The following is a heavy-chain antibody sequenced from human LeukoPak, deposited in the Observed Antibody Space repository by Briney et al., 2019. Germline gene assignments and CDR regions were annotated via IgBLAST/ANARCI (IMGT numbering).Heavy chain of an antibody. CDR3: AREFVPYGWFDY. CDR1: GFTFSSYG. J-gene: IGHJ4*02. Sequence: GGSLRLSCAASGFTFSSYGMSWVRQAPGKGLEWVSGISGSGSSTYYADSVKGRFTVSRDNSKNTLYLQMNSLRAEDTAVYYCAREFVPYGWFDYWGQGTLVTVSS. V-gene: IGHV3-23*01. D-gene: IGHD6-19*01. CDR2: ISGSGSST.